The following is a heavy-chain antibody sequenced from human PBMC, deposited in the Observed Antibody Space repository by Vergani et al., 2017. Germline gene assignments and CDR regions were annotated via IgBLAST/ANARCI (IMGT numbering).Heavy chain of an antibody. V-gene: IGHV1-46*03. J-gene: IGHJ4*02. CDR2: INPSGGHT. CDR1: GYTFSTYY. CDR3: ARGDYGILTGYRY. Sequence: QVQVVQPGAEVKKSGASVKASCKTSGYTFSTYYMNWVRQAPGQGLEWMGIINPSGGHTNYAQKFQGRATMTRDTSTSTVYMELSSLRSEDTAIYYCARGDYGILTGYRYWGQGTLVTVSA. D-gene: IGHD3-9*01.